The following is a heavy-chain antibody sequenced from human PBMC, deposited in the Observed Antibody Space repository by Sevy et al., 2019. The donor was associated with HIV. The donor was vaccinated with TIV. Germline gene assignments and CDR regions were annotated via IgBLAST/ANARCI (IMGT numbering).Heavy chain of an antibody. Sequence: GSLRLSCTVSGGSISSYYWSWIRQPPGKGLEWIGYIYYSGSTNYNPSLKSRVTISVDTSKNQFSLKLSSVTAADTAVYYCARDRPYCSGGSCYPHYYGMDVWGQGTTVTVSS. CDR1: GGSISSYY. CDR2: IYYSGST. J-gene: IGHJ6*02. CDR3: ARDRPYCSGGSCYPHYYGMDV. D-gene: IGHD2-15*01. V-gene: IGHV4-59*13.